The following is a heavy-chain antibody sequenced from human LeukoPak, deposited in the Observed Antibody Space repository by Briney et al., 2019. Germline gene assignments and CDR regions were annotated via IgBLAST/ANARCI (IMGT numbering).Heavy chain of an antibody. CDR2: ITPMFNTT. J-gene: IGHJ5*02. CDR1: GGTFSSYA. Sequence: GASVKVSCKASGGTFSSYAISWVRQAPGQGLEWMGGITPMFNTTKYAQKFQDRVTITADKSASTAYMELSSLRAEDTALYYCARDSRLWFGELPLDPRGQGTLVTVSS. V-gene: IGHV1-69*06. CDR3: ARDSRLWFGELPLDP. D-gene: IGHD3-10*01.